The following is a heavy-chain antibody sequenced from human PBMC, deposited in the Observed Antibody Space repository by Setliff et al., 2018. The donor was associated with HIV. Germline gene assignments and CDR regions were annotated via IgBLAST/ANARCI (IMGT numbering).Heavy chain of an antibody. Sequence: SETLSLTCAVSGGSINSYYWSWTRQPPGKGLEWIGYIYYIGNTNYNPSLKSRVTISVDTSKNQFSLKLSSVTAADTAVYYCARVRGSSYFGTFDYWGQGALVTVSS. V-gene: IGHV4-59*01. CDR3: ARVRGSSYFGTFDY. CDR2: IYYIGNT. CDR1: GGSINSYY. J-gene: IGHJ4*02. D-gene: IGHD1-26*01.